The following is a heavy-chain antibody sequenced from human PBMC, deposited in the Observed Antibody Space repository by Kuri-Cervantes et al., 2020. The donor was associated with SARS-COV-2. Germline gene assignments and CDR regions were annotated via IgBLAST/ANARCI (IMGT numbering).Heavy chain of an antibody. CDR2: VSGYNGHT. J-gene: IGHJ4*02. D-gene: IGHD2-21*01. CDR1: GYTFTGYN. CDR3: VRDGYGDYVDY. V-gene: IGHV1-18*04. Sequence: ASVKVSCKASGYTFTGYNIHWVRQAPGQGLEWMGWVSGYNGHTNYAQKLQGRVTMTTDTSTTTAYMELRSLRSDDTAVFYCVRDGYGDYVDYWGQGTLVTVSS.